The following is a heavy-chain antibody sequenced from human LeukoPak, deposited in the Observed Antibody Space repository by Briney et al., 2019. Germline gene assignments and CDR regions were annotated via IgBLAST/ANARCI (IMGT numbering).Heavy chain of an antibody. J-gene: IGHJ4*02. CDR1: GFTFSSYE. Sequence: PGGSLRLSCAASGFTFSSYEMNWVRQAPGKGLEWVSYISSSGSTIYYADSVKGRFTISRDNAKNSLYLQMNSLRAEDTAVYYCAREGASLLWFGELAFDYWGQGTLVTVSS. D-gene: IGHD3-10*01. CDR3: AREGASLLWFGELAFDY. V-gene: IGHV3-48*03. CDR2: ISSSGSTI.